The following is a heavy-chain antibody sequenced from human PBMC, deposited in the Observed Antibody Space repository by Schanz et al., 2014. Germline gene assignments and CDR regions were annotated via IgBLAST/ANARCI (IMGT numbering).Heavy chain of an antibody. CDR1: GGTFSSYA. Sequence: QVQLVQSGAEVKKPGSPVKVSCKSSGGTFSSYAISWVRQAPGQGLEWMGRIIPILGIATYAQKFQGRVTITADKSTFTAYMDVSSLRSEDTAVYYCARGGYSSGWYDRDIAHFDYWGQGTLXTVSS. D-gene: IGHD6-19*01. J-gene: IGHJ4*02. CDR2: IIPILGIA. CDR3: ARGGYSSGWYDRDIAHFDY. V-gene: IGHV1-69*04.